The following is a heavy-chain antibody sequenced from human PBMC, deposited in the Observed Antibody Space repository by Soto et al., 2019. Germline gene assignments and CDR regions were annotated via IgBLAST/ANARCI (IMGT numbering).Heavy chain of an antibody. Sequence: GSLVLTCAASGFTFSSYAMSWVRQAPGKGLEWVSSISVCDGDTYYVDSVKGRFSISRDNSKNTLYLQMSSLRAEDTAVYYCAKGIAVAGYYFDYWGQGTLVTVYS. J-gene: IGHJ4*02. V-gene: IGHV3-23*01. CDR1: GFTFSSYA. CDR2: ISVCDGDT. D-gene: IGHD6-19*01. CDR3: AKGIAVAGYYFDY.